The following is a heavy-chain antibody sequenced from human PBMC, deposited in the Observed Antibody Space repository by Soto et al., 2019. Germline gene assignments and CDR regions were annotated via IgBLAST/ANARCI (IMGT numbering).Heavy chain of an antibody. CDR3: ARGQYYGEGSYYRSGEYFQH. CDR1: GGSFSGYY. V-gene: IGHV4-34*01. CDR2: INHSGST. Sequence: SETLSLTCAVYGGSFSGYYWSWIRQPPGKGLEWIGEINHSGSTNYNPSLKSRVTISVDTSKNQFSLKLSSVTAADTAVYYCARGQYYGEGSYYRSGEYFQHWGQGNLVTVS. J-gene: IGHJ1*01. D-gene: IGHD3-10*01.